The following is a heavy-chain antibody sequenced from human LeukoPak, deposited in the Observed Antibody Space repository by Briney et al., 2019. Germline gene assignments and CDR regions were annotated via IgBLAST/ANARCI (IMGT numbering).Heavy chain of an antibody. CDR1: RFTFSSYG. Sequence: GGSLRLSCAASRFTFSSYGIHWVRQAPGKGLEWVATVSYNGDSKYFGDSVKGRFTISRDNSKKTVNLQMTSLRPEDTAVYYCAKARGEWAVVGPFDYWGQGTLVTVSS. J-gene: IGHJ4*02. CDR2: VSYNGDSK. D-gene: IGHD3-10*01. V-gene: IGHV3-30*18. CDR3: AKARGEWAVVGPFDY.